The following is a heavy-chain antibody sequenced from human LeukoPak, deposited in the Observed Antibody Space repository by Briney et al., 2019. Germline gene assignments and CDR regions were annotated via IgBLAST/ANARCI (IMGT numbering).Heavy chain of an antibody. Sequence: SETLSLTCAVYGGSFSGYYWSWIRQPPGKGLDWIGEINHSGSTNYNPSLKSRVTISVDTSKNQFSLKLSSVTAADTAVYYCARDSSADAFDIWGQGTMVTVSS. V-gene: IGHV4-34*01. CDR1: GGSFSGYY. J-gene: IGHJ3*02. D-gene: IGHD2-15*01. CDR3: ARDSSADAFDI. CDR2: INHSGST.